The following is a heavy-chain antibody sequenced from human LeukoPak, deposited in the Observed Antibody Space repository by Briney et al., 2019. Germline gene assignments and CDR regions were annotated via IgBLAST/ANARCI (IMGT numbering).Heavy chain of an antibody. Sequence: SETLSLTCTVSGGSISSYYWSWIRQPAGKGLEWIGRIYTSGSTNYNPSLKSRVTMSVDTSKNQFSLKLSSVTAADTAVYYCARDRLGAYSSFRAFDIWGQGTMVTVSS. CDR1: GGSISSYY. V-gene: IGHV4-4*07. CDR3: ARDRLGAYSSFRAFDI. J-gene: IGHJ3*02. CDR2: IYTSGST. D-gene: IGHD6-6*01.